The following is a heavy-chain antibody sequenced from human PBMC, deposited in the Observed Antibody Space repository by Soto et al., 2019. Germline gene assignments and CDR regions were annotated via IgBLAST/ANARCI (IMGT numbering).Heavy chain of an antibody. CDR3: ARLNYYDSSGYLGNDAFDI. J-gene: IGHJ3*02. Sequence: GESLKISCKGSGYSFTSYWIGWVRQMPGKGLEWMGIIYPGDSDTRYSPSFQGQVTISADKSISTAYLQWSSLKASDTAMYYCARLNYYDSSGYLGNDAFDIWGQGTMVTVSS. CDR1: GYSFTSYW. V-gene: IGHV5-51*01. D-gene: IGHD3-22*01. CDR2: IYPGDSDT.